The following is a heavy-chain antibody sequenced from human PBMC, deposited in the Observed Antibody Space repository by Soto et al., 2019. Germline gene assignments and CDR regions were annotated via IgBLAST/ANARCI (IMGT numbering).Heavy chain of an antibody. CDR1: GDSVSSNSAA. CDR3: AREVRIAAAGRYGMDV. J-gene: IGHJ6*02. CDR2: TYYRSKWHN. Sequence: SQTLSLTCAISGDSVSSNSAAWNWIRQSPSRGLEWLGRTYYRSKWHNDYAVSAKSRITINPDTSKNQFSLQLNSVTPEDTAVYYCAREVRIAAAGRYGMDVWGQGTTVXVSS. V-gene: IGHV6-1*01. D-gene: IGHD6-13*01.